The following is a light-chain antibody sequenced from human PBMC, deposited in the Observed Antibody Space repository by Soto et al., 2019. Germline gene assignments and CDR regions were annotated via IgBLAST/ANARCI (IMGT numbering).Light chain of an antibody. CDR1: SSNIGAGYD. Sequence: QSLLTQPPSVSWAPGQRVTISCTGSSSNIGAGYDVHWYQQLPGTAPKVLIYGNSNRPSGVPDRFSGSKSGTSASLAITGLQAEDEADYYCPSYDSSLSGYVFGTGTKVTVL. CDR2: GNS. CDR3: PSYDSSLSGYV. J-gene: IGLJ1*01. V-gene: IGLV1-40*01.